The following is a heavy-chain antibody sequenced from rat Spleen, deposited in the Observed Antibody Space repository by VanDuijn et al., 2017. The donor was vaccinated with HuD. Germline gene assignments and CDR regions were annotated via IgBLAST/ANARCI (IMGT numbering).Heavy chain of an antibody. CDR1: GFSLIRNG. CDR2: IWSHGGI. J-gene: IGHJ2*01. CDR3: ARGSVFFDY. V-gene: IGHV2-47*01. Sequence: QVQLKESGPGLVQPSQTLSLTCTVSGFSLIRNGVSWIRQPPGKGLEWMGVIWSHGGIDYNSAIKSRLSISRDTSKSQVFLKMNSLQTEDTAMYFCARGSVFFDYWGQGVMVTVSS.